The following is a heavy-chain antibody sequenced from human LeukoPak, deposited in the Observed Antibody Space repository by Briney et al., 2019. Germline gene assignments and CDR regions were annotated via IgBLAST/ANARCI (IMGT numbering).Heavy chain of an antibody. CDR3: ARDSWIFGVVTEYYFDY. Sequence: GGSLRLSCAASGFTFSSYSMNWVRQAPGKGLERVSSISSSSSYIYYADSVKGRFTISRDNAKNSLYLQMNSLRAEDTAVYYCARDSWIFGVVTEYYFDYWGQGTLVTVSS. D-gene: IGHD3-3*01. J-gene: IGHJ4*02. CDR1: GFTFSSYS. V-gene: IGHV3-21*01. CDR2: ISSSSSYI.